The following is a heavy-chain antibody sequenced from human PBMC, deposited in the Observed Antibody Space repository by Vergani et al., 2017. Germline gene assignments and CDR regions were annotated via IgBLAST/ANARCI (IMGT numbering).Heavy chain of an antibody. CDR2: IRSKNDGGTA. CDR1: GITFKNAW. V-gene: IGHV3-15*01. CDR3: YTDYHDY. Sequence: EGQLVESGGGLVKPGGSLRLSCVVSGITFKNAWINWVRQAPGKGLEWIGRIRSKNDGGTADYAAPLKGRFTISRDDSKDSAFLLVNNTKTEDTAVYFCYTDYHDYWGQGTLVTVSS. D-gene: IGHD2-2*02. J-gene: IGHJ4*02.